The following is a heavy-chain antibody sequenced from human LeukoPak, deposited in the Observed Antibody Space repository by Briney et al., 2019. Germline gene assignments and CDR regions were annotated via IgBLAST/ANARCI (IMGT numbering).Heavy chain of an antibody. CDR1: GFTFSDYY. CDR3: ASQERDYYGSGSIHWYFDL. CDR2: ISSSGSYI. J-gene: IGHJ2*01. V-gene: IGHV3-11*04. Sequence: GGSLRLSCAASGFTFSDYYMSWIRQAPGKGLEWVSYISSSGSYIYYADSVKGRFTISRDNAKNSLYLQMNSLRAEDTAVYYCASQERDYYGSGSIHWYFDLWGRGTLVTVSS. D-gene: IGHD3-10*01.